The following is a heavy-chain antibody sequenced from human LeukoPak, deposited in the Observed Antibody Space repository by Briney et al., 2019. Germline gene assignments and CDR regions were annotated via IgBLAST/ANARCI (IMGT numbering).Heavy chain of an antibody. J-gene: IGHJ4*02. Sequence: GGSLRLSCAPSRFTLSGDGMSTGREAPGKGVGWVSAISGSGRTIYYEDSVKGQFTISRDNAKNSLYLQMNSLRVEDTAVYYCARDSGYGDPFDSWGQGTLVTVSS. V-gene: IGHV3-11*01. CDR2: ISGSGRTI. D-gene: IGHD4-17*01. CDR1: RFTLSGDG. CDR3: ARDSGYGDPFDS.